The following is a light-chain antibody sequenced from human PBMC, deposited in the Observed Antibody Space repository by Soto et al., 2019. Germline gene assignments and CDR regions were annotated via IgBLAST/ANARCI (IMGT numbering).Light chain of an antibody. Sequence: EVVTTQSPATLSVSPGERATLSCRASPSVTNYLAWYQQKPGQAPRLLIYGAFNRATGIPARFSGSGSGTDFTLTISSLEPEDFAVYYCQQRNIWPPVTFGQGTRLEI. V-gene: IGKV3-11*01. CDR1: PSVTNY. J-gene: IGKJ5*01. CDR3: QQRNIWPPVT. CDR2: GAF.